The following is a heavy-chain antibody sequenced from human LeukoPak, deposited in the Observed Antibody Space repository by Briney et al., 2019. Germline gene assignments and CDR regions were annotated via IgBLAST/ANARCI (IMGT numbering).Heavy chain of an antibody. CDR2: TWYDGSNK. V-gene: IGHV3-33*01. J-gene: IGHJ4*02. Sequence: PGGSLRLSCAASGFTFSSHGMHWVRQAPGKGLEWVAVTWYDGSNKNYANSVKGRFTISRDNSKNTLYLQMNSPRAEDTAVYYCARDSGGYGGDRNDYWGQGTLVTVSS. D-gene: IGHD1-26*01. CDR1: GFTFSSHG. CDR3: ARDSGGYGGDRNDY.